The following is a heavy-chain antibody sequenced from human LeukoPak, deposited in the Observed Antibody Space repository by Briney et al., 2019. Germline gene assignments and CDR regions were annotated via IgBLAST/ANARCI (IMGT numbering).Heavy chain of an antibody. CDR3: ARDYDILTGYSYYGMDV. Sequence: GGSLRLSCAASGFTFSSYSMNWVRQAPGKGLEWVSSISSSSSDIYYADSVKGRFTISRDNAKNSLYLQMNSLRAEDTAVYYCARDYDILTGYSYYGMDVWGQGTTVTVSS. CDR1: GFTFSSYS. V-gene: IGHV3-21*01. D-gene: IGHD3-9*01. CDR2: ISSSSSDI. J-gene: IGHJ6*02.